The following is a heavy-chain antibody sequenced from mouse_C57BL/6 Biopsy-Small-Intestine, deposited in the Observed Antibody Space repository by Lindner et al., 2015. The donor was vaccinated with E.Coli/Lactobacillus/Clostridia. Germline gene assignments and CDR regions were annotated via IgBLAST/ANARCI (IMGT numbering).Heavy chain of an antibody. CDR3: AKPHYYAMDY. V-gene: IGHV5-17*01. J-gene: IGHJ4*01. Sequence: VQLQESGGGLVKPGGSRKLSCAASGFTFSDYKMHWVRQAPEKGLEWVAYINSGSSTIYYADTVKGRFTISRDNAKNTLFLQMTSLRSEDTAMYYCAKPHYYAMDYWGQGTSVTVSS. CDR1: GFTFSDYK. CDR2: INSGSSTI.